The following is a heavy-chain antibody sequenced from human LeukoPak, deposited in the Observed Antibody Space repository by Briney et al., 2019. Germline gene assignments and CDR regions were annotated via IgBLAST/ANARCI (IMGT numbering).Heavy chain of an antibody. V-gene: IGHV4-59*01. D-gene: IGHD5-24*01. CDR2: ISYSGNI. CDR3: ARGGGYNSPFGY. CDR1: GGSISSYY. J-gene: IGHJ4*02. Sequence: SETLSLTCAVSGGSISSYYWNWIRQPPGKGLEWIGYISYSGNINYNPSLKSRVTISVDTSKNQFSLKLSSVTAADTAVYYCARGGGYNSPFGYWGQGALVTVSS.